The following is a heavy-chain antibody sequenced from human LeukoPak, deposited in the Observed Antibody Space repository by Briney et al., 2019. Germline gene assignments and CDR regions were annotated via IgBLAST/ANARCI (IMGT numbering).Heavy chain of an antibody. Sequence: KTSETLSLTCTVSGGSISSYYWSRIRQPAGKGLEWIGRIYTSGSTNYNPSLKSRVTISVDTSKNQFSLKLSSVTAADTAVYYCARTYDFWSGYPKGYFDYWGQGTLVTVSS. CDR2: IYTSGST. V-gene: IGHV4-4*07. D-gene: IGHD3-3*01. CDR1: GGSISSYY. J-gene: IGHJ4*02. CDR3: ARTYDFWSGYPKGYFDY.